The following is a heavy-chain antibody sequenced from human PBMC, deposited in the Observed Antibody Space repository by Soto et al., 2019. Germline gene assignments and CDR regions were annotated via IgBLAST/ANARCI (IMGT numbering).Heavy chain of an antibody. CDR3: AHRPYGYEYYFNY. J-gene: IGHJ4*02. D-gene: IGHD5-12*01. CDR2: VYWDDDI. V-gene: IGHV2-5*02. CDR1: GFSLSTRGVG. Sequence: QLTLKESGPTLVKPTQILTLTCTFSGFSLSTRGVGVGWICQPPGKALEGLALVYWDDDIWYSPSLKSRLTITKHTSKTQVVLTIANMDSLDTATYFCAHRPYGYEYYFNYWGQETLVTVSS.